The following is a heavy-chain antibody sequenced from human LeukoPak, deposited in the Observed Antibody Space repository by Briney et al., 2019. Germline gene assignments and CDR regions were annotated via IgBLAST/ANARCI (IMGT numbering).Heavy chain of an antibody. CDR3: ARGSHYGDYDDP. V-gene: IGHV1-8*01. CDR2: MNPNSGNT. J-gene: IGHJ5*02. Sequence: ASVKVSCKASGYTFTSYDINWVRQATGQGLEWMGWMNPNSGNTGYAQKFQGRVTMTRNTSISTAYMELSSLRSEDTAVCYCARGSHYGDYDDPWGQGTLVTVSS. CDR1: GYTFTSYD. D-gene: IGHD4-17*01.